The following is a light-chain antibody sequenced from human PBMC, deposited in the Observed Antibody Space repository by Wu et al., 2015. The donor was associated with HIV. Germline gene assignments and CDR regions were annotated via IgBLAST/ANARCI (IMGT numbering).Light chain of an antibody. Sequence: EIVMTQSPATLSVSPGERATVSCRASQSVSSNLAWYQQKPGQAPRLLIYDASTGATSIPARFSGSGSGTEFTLTIRSMQSEDFAVYYCQQYNSWPRTFGQGTKVEIK. CDR2: DAS. V-gene: IGKV3-15*01. J-gene: IGKJ1*01. CDR1: QSVSSN. CDR3: QQYNSWPRT.